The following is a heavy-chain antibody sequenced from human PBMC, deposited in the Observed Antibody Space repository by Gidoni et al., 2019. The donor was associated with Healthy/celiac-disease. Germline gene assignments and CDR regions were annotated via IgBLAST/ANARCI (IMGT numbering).Heavy chain of an antibody. CDR1: GFTFSSYG. V-gene: IGHV3-23*01. D-gene: IGHD2-21*01. CDR2: ISSSGGST. J-gene: IGHJ4*02. Sequence: EVQLLESGGGLVKPGGSLRLSCAASGFTFSSYGMGWFRQAPGKGLGWVSAISSSGGSTYYAGSVKGRFTISRDNSKKTLYLQMNSLRAEDTAGYDCAKVRLAKGYYWGQGTLVTVSS. CDR3: AKVRLAKGYY.